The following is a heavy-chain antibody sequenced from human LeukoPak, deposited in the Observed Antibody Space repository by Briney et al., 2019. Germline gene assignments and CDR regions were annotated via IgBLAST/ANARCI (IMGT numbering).Heavy chain of an antibody. CDR2: IYYSGST. J-gene: IGHJ4*02. Sequence: KPSETPSLTRTVSGGSISSYYWSWIRQPPGKGPEWIGDIYYSGSTNYNPSLKSRVTISVDTSKNQFSLKLSSVTAADTAVYYCARGSLWFRELLPYHFDYWGQGTLVTVSS. D-gene: IGHD3-10*01. V-gene: IGHV4-59*01. CDR1: GGSISSYY. CDR3: ARGSLWFRELLPYHFDY.